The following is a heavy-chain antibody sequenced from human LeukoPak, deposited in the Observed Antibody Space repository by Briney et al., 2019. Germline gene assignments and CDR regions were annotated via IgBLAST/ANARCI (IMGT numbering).Heavy chain of an antibody. Sequence: GGSLRLSCAASGFTVSSNYMSWVRQATGKGGEGVSVIYIGGSTYYADSVKGRFTISRYNSKNTLYLQMNSLRAEDTAVYYCARDSGPDAFDIWGQGTMVTVSS. V-gene: IGHV3-66*02. CDR3: ARDSGPDAFDI. D-gene: IGHD1-26*01. CDR1: GFTVSSNY. CDR2: IYIGGST. J-gene: IGHJ3*02.